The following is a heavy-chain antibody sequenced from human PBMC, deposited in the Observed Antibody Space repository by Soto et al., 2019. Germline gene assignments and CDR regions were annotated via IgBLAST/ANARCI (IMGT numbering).Heavy chain of an antibody. Sequence: GGSLSLSCAASGFTFSSYSMNWVRQAPGKGLEWVSYISSSSSTIYYADSVKGRFTISRDNAKNSLYLQMNSLRDEDTAVYYCARDPQRYIVVVPAAMGYYGMDVWGQGTTVTVSS. J-gene: IGHJ6*02. CDR3: ARDPQRYIVVVPAAMGYYGMDV. CDR1: GFTFSSYS. V-gene: IGHV3-48*02. D-gene: IGHD2-2*01. CDR2: ISSSSSTI.